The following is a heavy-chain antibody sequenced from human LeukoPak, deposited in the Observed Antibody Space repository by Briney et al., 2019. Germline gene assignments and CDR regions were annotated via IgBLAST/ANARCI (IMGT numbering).Heavy chain of an antibody. D-gene: IGHD3-22*01. V-gene: IGHV1-24*01. CDR2: FDPEDGET. J-gene: IGHJ3*02. CDR3: ATALRYYYDSSAQPAFDI. CDR1: GYTLTELS. Sequence: WASVKVSCKVSGYTLTELSMHWVRQAPGKGLEWMGGFDPEDGETIYAQKFQGRVTMTEDTSTDTAYMELSSLRSEDTAVYYCATALRYYYDSSAQPAFDIWGQGTMVTVSS.